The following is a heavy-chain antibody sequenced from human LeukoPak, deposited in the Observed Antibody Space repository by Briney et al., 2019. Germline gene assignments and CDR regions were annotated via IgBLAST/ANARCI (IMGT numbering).Heavy chain of an antibody. CDR2: IRSKAYGGTT. CDR1: GFAFGDYA. Sequence: PGRSLRLSCTASGFAFGDYAMSWVRQAPGKGLEWGGFIRSKAYGGTTEYAASVKGRFTISRDDSKSIAYLQMNSLKTEDTAVYYCTRSYGFWSGYFDYWGQGTLVTVSS. V-gene: IGHV3-49*04. D-gene: IGHD3-3*01. CDR3: TRSYGFWSGYFDY. J-gene: IGHJ4*02.